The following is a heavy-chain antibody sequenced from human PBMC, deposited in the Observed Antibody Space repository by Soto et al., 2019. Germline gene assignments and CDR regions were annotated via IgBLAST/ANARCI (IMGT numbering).Heavy chain of an antibody. CDR1: GFTFSSYA. CDR2: ISGSGGST. CDR3: AKLRIAVAGLPYFQH. Sequence: GGSLRLSCAASGFTFSSYAMSWVRQAPGKGLEWVSAISGSGGSTYYADSVKGRFTISRDNSKNTLYLQMNSLRAEDTAIYYCAKLRIAVAGLPYFQHWGQGTLVTVSS. D-gene: IGHD6-19*01. J-gene: IGHJ1*01. V-gene: IGHV3-23*01.